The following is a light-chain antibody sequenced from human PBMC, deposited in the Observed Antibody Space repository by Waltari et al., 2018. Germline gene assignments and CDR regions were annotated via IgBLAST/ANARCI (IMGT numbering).Light chain of an antibody. CDR1: QSLLYNSNDKNY. Sequence: DIVMTQSPDSLSVSLGERVTINCKSSQSLLYNSNDKNYLAWYQQKPGQPPKLLFYWESTRHSGVHDRFSGRASAKDFTLTIRSLQAEDVAVYYCQQDYSRRKSVQGTRVELK. J-gene: IGKJ1*01. CDR3: QQDYSRRK. CDR2: WES. V-gene: IGKV4-1*01.